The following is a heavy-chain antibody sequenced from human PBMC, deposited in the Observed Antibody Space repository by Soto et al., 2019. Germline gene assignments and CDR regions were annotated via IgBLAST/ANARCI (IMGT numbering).Heavy chain of an antibody. CDR2: IKSDGSST. CDR3: ATGNYGMSV. V-gene: IGHV3-74*01. J-gene: IGHJ6*02. Sequence: EVQLVESGGGLVQPGGSLRLSCAASGFTFSSYWMHWLRQAPGKGLVWVSHIKSDGSSTNYADSVKGRFTVSRDNAKNTLYLQMNSLRAEDTAVYYCATGNYGMSVCGQATTVTVSS. CDR1: GFTFSSYW.